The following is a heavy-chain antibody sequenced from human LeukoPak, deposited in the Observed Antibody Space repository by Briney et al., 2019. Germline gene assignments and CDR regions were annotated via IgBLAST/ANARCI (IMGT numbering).Heavy chain of an antibody. CDR3: ATSGYNYFDY. CDR2: FDPEDGET. V-gene: IGHV1-24*01. J-gene: IGHJ4*02. D-gene: IGHD5-24*01. Sequence: ASVKVSCKVSGYTLTELSMHWVRQAPGRGLEWMGGFDPEDGETIYAQKFQGRVTMTEDTSTDTAYMELSSLRSEDTAVYYCATSGYNYFDYWRQGTLVTVSS. CDR1: GYTLTELS.